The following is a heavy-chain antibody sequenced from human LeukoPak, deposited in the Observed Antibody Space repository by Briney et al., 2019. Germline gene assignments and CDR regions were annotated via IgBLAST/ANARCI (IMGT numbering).Heavy chain of an antibody. Sequence: PGGSLRLSCAASGFTFSNDYMSWVRQAPGKGLEWVSVIYRDGGTSCSASARGRFTISTDNSKNTLYLQMNSPRAEDKAVYYCARENRDGSGWDSIGHWGQGTLVTVSS. CDR1: GFTFSNDY. D-gene: IGHD6-19*01. CDR2: IYRDGGT. CDR3: ARENRDGSGWDSIGH. J-gene: IGHJ4*02. V-gene: IGHV3-53*01.